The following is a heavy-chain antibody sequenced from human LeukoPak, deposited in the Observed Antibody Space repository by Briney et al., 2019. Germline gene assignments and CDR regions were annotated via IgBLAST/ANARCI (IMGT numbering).Heavy chain of an antibody. J-gene: IGHJ4*02. D-gene: IGHD6-13*01. CDR2: IKQDGNEK. V-gene: IGHV3-7*01. Sequence: PGGSLRLSCAASGFTFSTYWMSWVRQAPGKGLEWVANIKQDGNEKYYVGSVKGRFTISRDNAKSSLYLQMNSLRAEDTAMYYCARVLGTAEDYWGQGTLVTVSS. CDR3: ARVLGTAEDY. CDR1: GFTFSTYW.